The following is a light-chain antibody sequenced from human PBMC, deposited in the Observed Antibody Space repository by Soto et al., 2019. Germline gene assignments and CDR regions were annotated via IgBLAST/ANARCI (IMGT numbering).Light chain of an antibody. J-gene: IGKJ1*01. CDR1: QGISNY. CDR2: GAT. Sequence: ATQMTQSPSSLSASVGDRVTISCRASQGISNYLAWYQQRPGKAPKLLIFGATTLQSGVPSRFSASGSGPDFTPTISSLQPEDFATYYCLQDYNYPWTFGQGTKVDIK. V-gene: IGKV1-6*01. CDR3: LQDYNYPWT.